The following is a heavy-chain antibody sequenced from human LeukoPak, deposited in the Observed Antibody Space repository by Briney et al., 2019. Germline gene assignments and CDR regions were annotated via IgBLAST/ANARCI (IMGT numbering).Heavy chain of an antibody. CDR1: GFTFSSYS. J-gene: IGHJ4*02. CDR2: ISSSSVYI. D-gene: IGHD2-15*01. V-gene: IGHV3-21*01. CDR3: ARDVGKAYFDY. Sequence: GRSLRLSCAASGFTFSSYSMKWVRQAPGKGLEWVSSISSSSVYIDYADSVKGRFTISRDNAKNSLYLQMASLRAEDTAVYYCARDVGKAYFDYWGQGTLVTVSS.